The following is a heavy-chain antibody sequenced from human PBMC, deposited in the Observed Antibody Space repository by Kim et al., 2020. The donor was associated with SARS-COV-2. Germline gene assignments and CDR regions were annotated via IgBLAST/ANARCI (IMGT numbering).Heavy chain of an antibody. V-gene: IGHV1-3*01. J-gene: IGHJ4*02. D-gene: IGHD6-13*01. CDR1: GYTFTSYA. Sequence: ASVKVSCKASGYTFTSYAMHWVRQAPGQRLEWMGWINAGNGNTKYSQKFQGRVTITRDTSASTAYMELSSLRSEDTAVYYCARGGLPQQLAGYWGQGTLVTVSS. CDR3: ARGGLPQQLAGY. CDR2: INAGNGNT.